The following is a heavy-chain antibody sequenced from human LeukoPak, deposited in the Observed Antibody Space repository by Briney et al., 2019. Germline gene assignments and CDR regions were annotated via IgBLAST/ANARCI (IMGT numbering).Heavy chain of an antibody. Sequence: GGSLRLSCAASGLHFSGTAMSWVRQAPGKGLEWVSAISHDGMNAYYADSVKGRFTISRDNSKKTVSLEMSSLTAADTGVYYCAKDGAQYSSGPECDPRGQGALVTVST. V-gene: IGHV3-23*01. D-gene: IGHD6-19*01. CDR1: GLHFSGTA. CDR2: ISHDGMNA. CDR3: AKDGAQYSSGPECDP. J-gene: IGHJ5*02.